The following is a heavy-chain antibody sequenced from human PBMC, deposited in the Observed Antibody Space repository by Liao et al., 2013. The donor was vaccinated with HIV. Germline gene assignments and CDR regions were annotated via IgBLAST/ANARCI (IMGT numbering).Heavy chain of an antibody. CDR2: VYGSGIT. CDR3: AARITISGVAIPHALDV. Sequence: QVPLQESGPGLVKPSQTLSLTCTVSGAPITSGNNCWSWIRQSAGKGLEWLGRVYGSGITNYNPSLKSRVTMSVDTSKNQFSLKLTSVTAADTAVYYCAARITISGVAIPHALDVWGQGQWSPSLQ. CDR1: GAPITSGNNC. J-gene: IGHJ3*01. D-gene: IGHD3-3*01. V-gene: IGHV4-61*02.